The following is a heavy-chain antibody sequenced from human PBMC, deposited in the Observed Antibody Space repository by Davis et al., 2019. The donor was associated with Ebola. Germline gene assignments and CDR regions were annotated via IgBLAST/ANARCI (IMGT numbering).Heavy chain of an antibody. D-gene: IGHD2-2*01. J-gene: IGHJ4*02. CDR3: AREGGRYCSSTSCYLDY. CDR2: IIPIFGTA. Sequence: SVKVSCKASGGTFSSYAISWVRQAPGQGLEWMGGIIPIFGTANYAQKFQGRVTITADKSTSTAYMELSSLRSEDTAVYYCAREGGRYCSSTSCYLDYWGQGTLVTVSS. V-gene: IGHV1-69*06. CDR1: GGTFSSYA.